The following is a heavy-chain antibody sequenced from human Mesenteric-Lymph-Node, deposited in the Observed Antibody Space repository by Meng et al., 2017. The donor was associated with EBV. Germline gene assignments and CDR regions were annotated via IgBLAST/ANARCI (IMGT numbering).Heavy chain of an antibody. J-gene: IGHJ4*02. D-gene: IGHD6-19*01. CDR1: GFIFSDYY. CDR2: ISSSGDSI. CDR3: ARVSGWYV. Sequence: VQLAESGGGLVKPGGSLIISCAASGFIFSDYYMTWIRQAPGRGLEWVSYISSSGDSIYYADSVKGRFTISRDNAKNSVYLQMNSLRVEDTAVYYCARVSGWYVWGQGTLVTVSS. V-gene: IGHV3-11*04.